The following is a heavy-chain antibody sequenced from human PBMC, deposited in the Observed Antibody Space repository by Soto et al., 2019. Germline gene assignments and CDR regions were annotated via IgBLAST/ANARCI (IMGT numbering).Heavy chain of an antibody. D-gene: IGHD3-3*01. CDR2: IYSGGST. CDR1: GFTLSSNY. CDR3: ARDRITIFGVVIPGAFDI. V-gene: IGHV3-66*01. J-gene: IGHJ3*02. Sequence: PGGSLRLSCAASGFTLSSNYMSWVRQAPGKGLEWVSVIYSGGSTYYADSVKGRFTISRDNSKNTLYLQMNSLRAEDTAVYYCARDRITIFGVVIPGAFDIWGQGTMVTVAS.